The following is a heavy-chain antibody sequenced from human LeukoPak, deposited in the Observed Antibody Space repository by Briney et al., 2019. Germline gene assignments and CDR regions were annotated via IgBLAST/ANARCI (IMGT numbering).Heavy chain of an antibody. CDR1: GVSFSGYY. Sequence: SEPLSLTCADYGVSFSGYYWSWIRQPPGKGLEWIGEINHSGSTNYNPSLKSRVTISVDTSKNQFSLKLSSVTAADTAVYYCARVNYDSSGYYYGGRFDYWGQGTLVTVSS. D-gene: IGHD3-22*01. J-gene: IGHJ4*02. CDR3: ARVNYDSSGYYYGGRFDY. V-gene: IGHV4-34*01. CDR2: INHSGST.